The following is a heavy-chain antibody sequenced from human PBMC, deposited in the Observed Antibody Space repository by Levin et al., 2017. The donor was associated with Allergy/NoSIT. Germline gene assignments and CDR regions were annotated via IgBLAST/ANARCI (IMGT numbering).Heavy chain of an antibody. J-gene: IGHJ6*03. Sequence: SETLSLTCTVSGASISSSYWSWIRQPPGGGLEYIGYIHYRGSTTYNPSLKGRVTISVVTSKNQFSLELRSMTAADTAGYCCARAPAIYYYYYYMDVWGKGTTVTVSS. V-gene: IGHV4-59*01. CDR1: GASISSSY. CDR3: ARAPAIYYYYYYMDV. CDR2: IHYRGST.